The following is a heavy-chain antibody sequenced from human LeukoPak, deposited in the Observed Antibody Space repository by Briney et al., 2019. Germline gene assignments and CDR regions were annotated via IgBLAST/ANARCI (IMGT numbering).Heavy chain of an antibody. CDR2: ISGSGGST. CDR1: GFTFSSYA. Sequence: GGSLRLSCAASGFTFSSYAMSWVRQAPGKGLEWVSAISGSGGSTYYADSVKGRFTISRDNSKNTLYLQMNSLRAEDTAVYYCAKDGMVRGVIRRYNWFDSWGQGTLVTVSS. V-gene: IGHV3-23*01. D-gene: IGHD3-10*01. J-gene: IGHJ5*01. CDR3: AKDGMVRGVIRRYNWFDS.